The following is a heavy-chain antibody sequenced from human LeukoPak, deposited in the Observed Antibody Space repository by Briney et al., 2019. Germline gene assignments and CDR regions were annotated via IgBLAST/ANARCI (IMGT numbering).Heavy chain of an antibody. CDR3: VRNGGGFDL. D-gene: IGHD1-1*01. CDR2: IGTSGNAI. CDR1: RFTFSSYQ. Sequence: GGSLRLSCAASRFTFSSYQMNWIRQAPGKGLEWVSGIGTSGNAIYYGDSVKGRFTISRDNAKNSLYLQMNSLTAEDTAVYYCVRNGGGFDLRGQGTLVTVSS. J-gene: IGHJ4*02. V-gene: IGHV3-48*03.